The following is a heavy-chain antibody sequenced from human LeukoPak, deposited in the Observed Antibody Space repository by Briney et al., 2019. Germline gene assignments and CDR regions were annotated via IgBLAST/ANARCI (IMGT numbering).Heavy chain of an antibody. J-gene: IGHJ5*02. CDR1: GGSFSGYY. V-gene: IGHV4-59*01. CDR3: ARYGYRYAGNWFDP. D-gene: IGHD5-18*01. CDR2: IYYSGST. Sequence: SETLSLTCTVSGGSFSGYYWTWIRQPPGKGLEWIGYIYYSGSTNYNPSLKSRVTISVDTSKNQFSLKLTSVTAAGTAVYYCARYGYRYAGNWFDPWGRGTLVTVSS.